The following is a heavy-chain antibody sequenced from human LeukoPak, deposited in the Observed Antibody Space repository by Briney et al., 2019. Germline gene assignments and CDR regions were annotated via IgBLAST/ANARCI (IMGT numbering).Heavy chain of an antibody. J-gene: IGHJ4*02. D-gene: IGHD7-27*01. CDR2: INHSGST. V-gene: IGHV4-34*01. Sequence: SETLSLTCAVYGGSFSGYYWSWIRQPPGKGLEWIGEINHSGSTNYNPSLKSRVTISVDTSKNQFSLKLSSVTAADTAVYYCARDNWGPDYWGQGTLVTVSS. CDR3: ARDNWGPDY. CDR1: GGSFSGYY.